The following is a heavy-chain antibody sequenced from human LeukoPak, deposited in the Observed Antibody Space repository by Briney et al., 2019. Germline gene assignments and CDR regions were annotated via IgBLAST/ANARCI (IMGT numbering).Heavy chain of an antibody. CDR3: ARNSVAMHDY. Sequence: NPSETLSLTCTVSGGSISSYYWSWIRQPPGKGLEWIGYIYYGGSTNYNPSLKSRVTISVDTSKNQFSLKLSSVTAADTAVYYCARNSVAMHDYWGQGTLVTVSS. V-gene: IGHV4-59*08. CDR1: GGSISSYY. CDR2: IYYGGST. D-gene: IGHD2-21*01. J-gene: IGHJ4*02.